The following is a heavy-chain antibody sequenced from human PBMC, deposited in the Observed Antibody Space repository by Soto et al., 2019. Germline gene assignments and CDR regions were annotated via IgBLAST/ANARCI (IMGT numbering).Heavy chain of an antibody. V-gene: IGHV1-3*01. J-gene: IGHJ3*02. Sequence: ASVKVSCKASGYTFTSYAMHWVRQAPGQRLERMGWINAGNGNTKYSQKFQGRVTITRDTSASTAYMELSSLRSEDTAVYYCARPDYYDSSGYYGALDAFDIWGQGTMVTVSS. CDR3: ARPDYYDSSGYYGALDAFDI. D-gene: IGHD3-22*01. CDR2: INAGNGNT. CDR1: GYTFTSYA.